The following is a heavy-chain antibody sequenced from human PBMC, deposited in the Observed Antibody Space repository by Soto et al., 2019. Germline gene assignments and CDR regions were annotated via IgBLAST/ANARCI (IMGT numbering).Heavy chain of an antibody. D-gene: IGHD7-27*01. J-gene: IGHJ4*02. CDR3: ARANWGTRPYDY. CDR2: ISYDGSNK. CDR1: GFTFSSYA. Sequence: QAQLVESGGGVVQPGRSLRLSCAASGFTFSSYAMHWVRQAPGKGLEWVAVISYDGSNKYYADSVKGRFTISRDNSKNTLYLQMNSLRAEDTAVYYCARANWGTRPYDYWGQGTLVTVSS. V-gene: IGHV3-30-3*01.